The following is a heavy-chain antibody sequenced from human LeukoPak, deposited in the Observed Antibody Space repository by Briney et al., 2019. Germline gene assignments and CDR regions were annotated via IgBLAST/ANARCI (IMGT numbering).Heavy chain of an antibody. Sequence: GASVKVSCKASGGTFSSYAISWVRQAPGQGLEWMGGIIPIFGTANYAQKFQGRVTITTDESTSTAYMELSSLRSEDTAVYYCAGSYSSSSPFDYWGQGTLVTVSS. J-gene: IGHJ4*02. CDR3: AGSYSSSSPFDY. V-gene: IGHV1-69*05. CDR1: GGTFSSYA. D-gene: IGHD6-6*01. CDR2: IIPIFGTA.